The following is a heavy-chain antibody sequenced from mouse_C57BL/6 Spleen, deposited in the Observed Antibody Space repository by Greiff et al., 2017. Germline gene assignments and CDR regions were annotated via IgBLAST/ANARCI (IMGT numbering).Heavy chain of an antibody. CDR3: TKRLRSVAGYFDV. J-gene: IGHJ1*03. V-gene: IGHV1-5*01. CDR1: GYTFTSYW. CDR2: IYPGNSDT. Sequence: VQLQQSGTVLARPGASVKMSCKTSGYTFTSYWMHWVKQRPGQGLEWIGAIYPGNSDTSYNQKFKGKAKLTAVTSASTAYMELSSLTNEDSAVDYCTKRLRSVAGYFDVWGTGTTVTVSS. D-gene: IGHD1-1*01.